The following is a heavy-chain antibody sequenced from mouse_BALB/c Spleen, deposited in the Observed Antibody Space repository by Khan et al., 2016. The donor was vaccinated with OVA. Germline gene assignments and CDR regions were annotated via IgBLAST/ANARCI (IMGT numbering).Heavy chain of an antibody. V-gene: IGHV14-3*02. Sequence: VQLQQSGAELVKPGASVKLSCTASGFNIKDTYMNWVKQRPEQGLEWIGRIDPANGNTKYDPKFQGKATITADTSSKTAYLQLVSLTSEDTAVYYCAGPSTTGGFVYWGQGTLVTVSA. CDR3: AGPSTTGGFVY. CDR1: GFNIKDTY. CDR2: IDPANGNT. D-gene: IGHD1-1*01. J-gene: IGHJ3*01.